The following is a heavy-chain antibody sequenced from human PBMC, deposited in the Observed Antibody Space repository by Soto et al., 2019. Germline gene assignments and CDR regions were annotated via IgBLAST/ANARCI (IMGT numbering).Heavy chain of an antibody. Sequence: QVQLQESGPGLVKPSETLSLTCTVSGGSISDFYWCWIRQPPGKALEWIGYGYMYYSGSTYYNPSLEGRVSISVDPSSTQFSLRLSSVTAADTAVYFCARGSLSTVTANAFDVCGPGAPVTVSS. J-gene: IGHJ3*01. CDR3: ARGSLSTVTANAFDV. V-gene: IGHV4-59*01. CDR1: GGSISDFY. CDR2: MYYSGST. D-gene: IGHD2-21*02.